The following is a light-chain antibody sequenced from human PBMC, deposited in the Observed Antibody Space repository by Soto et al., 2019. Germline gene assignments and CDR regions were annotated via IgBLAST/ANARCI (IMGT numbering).Light chain of an antibody. V-gene: IGKV3-15*01. CDR3: QQYHNWPIT. Sequence: EIVMTQSPATLSVSPGESATLSCRASQSVSSNLAWHQQKPGQAPRILMYDASTRATCISARFSGSGSGTEFTLTISSLQSEDFAVYYCQQYHNWPITLGQGTRLEIK. CDR1: QSVSSN. CDR2: DAS. J-gene: IGKJ5*01.